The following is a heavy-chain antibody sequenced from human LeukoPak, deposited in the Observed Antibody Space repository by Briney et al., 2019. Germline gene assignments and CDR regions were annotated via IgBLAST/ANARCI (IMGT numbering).Heavy chain of an antibody. Sequence: GGSLRLSCAASGFTFSSYWMRWVRQAPGKGLEWVANIKQDGSEKNYVDSVKGRFTISRDNAKNSPYLQMNSLRAEDTAVYYCAREVDYSNYEFDYWGQGTLVTVSS. J-gene: IGHJ4*02. V-gene: IGHV3-7*03. CDR2: IKQDGSEK. D-gene: IGHD4-11*01. CDR1: GFTFSSYW. CDR3: AREVDYSNYEFDY.